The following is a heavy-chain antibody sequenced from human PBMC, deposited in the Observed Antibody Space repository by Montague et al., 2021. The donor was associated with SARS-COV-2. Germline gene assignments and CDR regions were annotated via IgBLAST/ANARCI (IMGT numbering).Heavy chain of an antibody. Sequence: SLRLSCAASGFTFSSYSMNWVRQAPGKGLEWVSSISSSSSYIYYADPVKGRFTISRDNAKNSLYLQMNSLRAEDTAVYYCARGYSGYDYDYWGQGTLVTVSS. CDR1: GFTFSSYS. V-gene: IGHV3-21*01. D-gene: IGHD5-12*01. CDR2: ISSSSSYI. J-gene: IGHJ4*02. CDR3: ARGYSGYDYDY.